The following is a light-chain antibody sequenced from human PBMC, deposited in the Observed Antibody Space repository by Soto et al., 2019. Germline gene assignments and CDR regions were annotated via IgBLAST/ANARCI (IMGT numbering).Light chain of an antibody. J-gene: IGKJ3*01. Sequence: EIVLTQSPGTLSLSPGERATLSCRASQTFSNYLAWYQQKPGQAPRLLIYGASSRATGIPDRFSGSGSGIDFTLTISGLEPEDFAVYYCQQYGSSPFTFGPGTKVDFK. V-gene: IGKV3-20*01. CDR1: QTFSNY. CDR2: GAS. CDR3: QQYGSSPFT.